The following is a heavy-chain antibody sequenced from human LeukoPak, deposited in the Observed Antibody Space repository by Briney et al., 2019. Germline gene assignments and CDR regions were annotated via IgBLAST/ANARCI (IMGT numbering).Heavy chain of an antibody. CDR2: IWYDGSNK. D-gene: IGHD2-15*01. J-gene: IGHJ4*02. CDR3: ARDLRSGGSCMDY. Sequence: GGSLRLSCAASGFTFSSYGMHWVRQAPGKGLEWVAVIWYDGSNKYYADSVKGRFTISRDNSKNTLYLQMNSLRAEDTAVYYCARDLRSGGSCMDYWGQGTLVTVSS. V-gene: IGHV3-33*01. CDR1: GFTFSSYG.